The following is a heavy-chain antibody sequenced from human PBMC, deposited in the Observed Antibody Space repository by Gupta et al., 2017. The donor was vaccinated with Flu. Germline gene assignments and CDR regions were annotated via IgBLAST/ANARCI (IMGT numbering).Heavy chain of an antibody. CDR2: VLYSGKT. Sequence: QLQLQESGPGLEKPSETLSLTCTVSGGSISSNTDYWGWIRQPQGKGMEWIGSVLYSGKTYYSPSLRGRVNISADTSKNQFSLRLSSVTDADTARYYCARQNAVSGLFPPYYFDYWGRGTLVTVSS. J-gene: IGHJ4*02. D-gene: IGHD6-19*01. V-gene: IGHV4-39*01. CDR3: ARQNAVSGLFPPYYFDY. CDR1: GGSISSNTDY.